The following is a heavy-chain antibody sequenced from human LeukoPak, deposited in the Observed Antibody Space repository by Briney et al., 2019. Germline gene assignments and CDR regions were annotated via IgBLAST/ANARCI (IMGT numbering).Heavy chain of an antibody. D-gene: IGHD6-6*01. J-gene: IGHJ4*02. CDR1: GFTFSSYA. CDR3: ARGVSSSYPFFDY. CDR2: ISYDGSNK. Sequence: GGSLRLSCAASGFTFSSYAMHWVRQAPGKGLEWVAVISYDGSNKYYADSVKGRFTISRDNSKNTLYLQMNSLRAEDTAVYYCARGVSSSYPFFDYWGQGTLVTVSS. V-gene: IGHV3-30-3*01.